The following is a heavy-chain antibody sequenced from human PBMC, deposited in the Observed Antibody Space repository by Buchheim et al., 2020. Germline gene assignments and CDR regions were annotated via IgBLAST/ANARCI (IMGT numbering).Heavy chain of an antibody. CDR1: GFTFSSYW. D-gene: IGHD6-19*01. CDR2: IKQDGSEK. Sequence: EVQLVESGGGLVQPGGSLRLSCAASGFTFSSYWMSWVRQAPGKGLEWVANIKQDGSEKYYVDSVKGRFTISRDNAKNSLYLKMKGLRAENAGVYHCAKGPLSSGWYYNYSYYGMDVWGQGTT. CDR3: AKGPLSSGWYYNYSYYGMDV. V-gene: IGHV3-7*01. J-gene: IGHJ6*02.